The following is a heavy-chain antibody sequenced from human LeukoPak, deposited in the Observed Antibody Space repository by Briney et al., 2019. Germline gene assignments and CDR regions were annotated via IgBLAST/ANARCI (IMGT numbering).Heavy chain of an antibody. CDR1: GFTVSSNY. Sequence: QTGGSLRLSCAASGFTVSSNYMSWVRQAPGKGLEWVSVIYSGGSTYYADSVKGRFTISRDNSKNTLYLQMNSLRAEDTAVYYCARDHYGSEGPGGMDVWGQGTTVTVSS. V-gene: IGHV3-53*01. D-gene: IGHD3-10*01. CDR3: ARDHYGSEGPGGMDV. J-gene: IGHJ6*02. CDR2: IYSGGST.